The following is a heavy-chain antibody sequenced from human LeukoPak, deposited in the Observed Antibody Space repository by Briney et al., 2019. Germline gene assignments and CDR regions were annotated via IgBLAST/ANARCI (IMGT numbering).Heavy chain of an antibody. CDR3: TAGTGRSDFDY. CDR1: GFTFSDAW. Sequence: PGGSLRLSCAASGFTFSDAWVSWVRQAPGKGLEWLGCIKSEINGGTRDYAAPVNGSFNLSRDDSKHSLDRQMKSLKTEDTGVYYCTAGTGRSDFDYWGQGTLVIVSS. D-gene: IGHD1-1*01. CDR2: IKSEINGGTR. J-gene: IGHJ4*02. V-gene: IGHV3-15*01.